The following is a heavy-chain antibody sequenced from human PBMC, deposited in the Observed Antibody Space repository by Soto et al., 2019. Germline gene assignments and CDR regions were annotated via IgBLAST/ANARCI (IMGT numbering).Heavy chain of an antibody. D-gene: IGHD6-13*01. CDR3: AKDVGQQLVLNYGMDV. CDR2: VSYDGNHK. CDR1: GFTFRSFG. Sequence: QVQLVESGGGVIQPGTSLSLSCGSSGFTFRSFGMYWVRQAPGKGLEWVAVVSYDGNHKYYADSVKGRFTVSRDNAKNMLYLQRSSLRGEDTAVYYCAKDVGQQLVLNYGMDVWGQGTTVTVSS. J-gene: IGHJ6*02. V-gene: IGHV3-30*18.